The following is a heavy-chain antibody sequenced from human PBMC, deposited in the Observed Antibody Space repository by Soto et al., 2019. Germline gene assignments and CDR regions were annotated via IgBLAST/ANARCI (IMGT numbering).Heavy chain of an antibody. CDR1: GFTFSGSA. V-gene: IGHV3-73*02. Sequence: EVQLVESGGGLVQPGGSLKLSCAASGFTFSGSAMHWVRQASGKGLEWVGRIRSKANSYATAYAASVKGRFTISRDDSKNTAYLQMNSLKSEDTAVYYCTRQRDYWGQGTLVTVSS. J-gene: IGHJ4*02. CDR3: TRQRDY. CDR2: IRSKANSYAT.